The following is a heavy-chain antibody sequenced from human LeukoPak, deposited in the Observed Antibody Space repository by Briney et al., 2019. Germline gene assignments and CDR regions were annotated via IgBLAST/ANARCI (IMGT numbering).Heavy chain of an antibody. CDR2: ISRTSTNI. V-gene: IGHV3-48*02. Sequence: GGSLRLSCAASGFTFSSYAMSWVRQAPGKGLEWVSYISRTSTNIYYADSVKGRFTISRDNAMNSLHLQMNSLRDEDTAVYYCAREVGGSRAFDVWGQGTMVTVSS. CDR1: GFTFSSYA. CDR3: AREVGGSRAFDV. J-gene: IGHJ3*01. D-gene: IGHD6-13*01.